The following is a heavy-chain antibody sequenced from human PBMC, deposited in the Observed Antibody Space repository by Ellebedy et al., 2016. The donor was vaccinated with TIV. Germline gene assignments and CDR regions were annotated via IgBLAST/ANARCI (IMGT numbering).Heavy chain of an antibody. V-gene: IGHV3-48*04. CDR1: GFTFSSYN. Sequence: GGSLRLXCAASGFTFSSYNMNWVRQAPGKGLEWVSYINRSSSTIYYADSLRGRFTISRDNAKNTLYLQMNSLRAEDTAVYYCSGSSGYYYGLDVWGQGTTVTVSS. CDR3: SGSSGYYYGLDV. D-gene: IGHD3-10*01. J-gene: IGHJ6*02. CDR2: INRSSSTI.